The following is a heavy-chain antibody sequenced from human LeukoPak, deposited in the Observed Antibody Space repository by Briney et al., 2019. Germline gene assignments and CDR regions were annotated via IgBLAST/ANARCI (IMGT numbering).Heavy chain of an antibody. Sequence: SVKVSCKASGGTFSGYTISWVRQAPGQGLEWMGRIIPILGIANYAQKFQGRVTITADKSTSTAYMELSSLRSEDTAVYYCARDKDGGKKYYYYYMDVWGKGTTVTVSS. CDR1: GGTFSGYT. CDR3: ARDKDGGKKYYYYYMDV. J-gene: IGHJ6*03. V-gene: IGHV1-69*04. CDR2: IIPILGIA. D-gene: IGHD4-23*01.